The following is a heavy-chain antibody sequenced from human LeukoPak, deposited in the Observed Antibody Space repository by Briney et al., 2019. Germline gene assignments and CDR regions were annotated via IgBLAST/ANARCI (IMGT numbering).Heavy chain of an antibody. J-gene: IGHJ4*02. CDR1: GGSISSGDYY. V-gene: IGHV4-30-4*08. CDR2: IYYSGST. D-gene: IGHD3-22*01. Sequence: PSETLSLTGTVSGGSISSGDYYWRWIRQPPGKGLEWIGYIYYSGSTYYNPSLKSRVTISVDTSKNQFSLKLSSVTAADTAVYYCAREGITMMLDWGQGTLVTVSS. CDR3: AREGITMMLD.